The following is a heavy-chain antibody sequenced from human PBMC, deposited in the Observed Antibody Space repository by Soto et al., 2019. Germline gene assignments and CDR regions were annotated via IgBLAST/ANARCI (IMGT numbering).Heavy chain of an antibody. Sequence: QVQLQESGPGLVKPSETLSLTCTVSGGSISSYYWSWIRQPPGKGLEWIGYIYYSGSTNYNPSLKSRVTISVDTSKNQFSLKLSSVTAADTAVYYCARHVRSGYSSGWTDYWGQGTLVTVSS. CDR1: GGSISSYY. CDR3: ARHVRSGYSSGWTDY. V-gene: IGHV4-59*08. D-gene: IGHD6-19*01. CDR2: IYYSGST. J-gene: IGHJ4*02.